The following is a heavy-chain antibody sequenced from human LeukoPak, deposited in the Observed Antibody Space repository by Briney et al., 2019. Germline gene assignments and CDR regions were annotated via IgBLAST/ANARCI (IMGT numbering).Heavy chain of an antibody. Sequence: GRSLRLSCAASGFTFSSYGMHWVRQAPGKGLEWVAVISYDGSNKYYADSVKGRFTISRDNSKNTLYLQMNSLRAEDTAVYYCAKDPRQSGTLLYWGQGTLVTVSS. CDR1: GFTFSSYG. CDR3: AKDPRQSGTLLY. V-gene: IGHV3-30*18. J-gene: IGHJ4*02. D-gene: IGHD1-26*01. CDR2: ISYDGSNK.